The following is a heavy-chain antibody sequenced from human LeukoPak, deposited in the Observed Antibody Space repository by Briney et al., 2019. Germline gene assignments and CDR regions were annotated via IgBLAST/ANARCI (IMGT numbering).Heavy chain of an antibody. V-gene: IGHV4-30-4*01. J-gene: IGHJ4*02. D-gene: IGHD3-10*01. CDR2: IYYSGST. Sequence: PSETLSLTCTVSGGSISSRDYYWSWVRQPPGKGLEWIGYIYYSGSTYYNPSLKSRVTISVDTSKNQFSQKLSSVTAADTAVYYCARDPGSGSPFDYWGQGTLVTVSS. CDR3: ARDPGSGSPFDY. CDR1: GGSISSRDYY.